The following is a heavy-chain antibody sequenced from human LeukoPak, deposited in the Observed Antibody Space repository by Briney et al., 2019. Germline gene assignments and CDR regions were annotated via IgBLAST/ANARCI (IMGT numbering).Heavy chain of an antibody. CDR2: ISGGGGST. Sequence: GGSLRLSCAASGFTFSNYAMSWVRQAPGKGLEWVSGISGGGGSTYYADSVKGRFTISRDNSKNTLYPQMNSLRAEDTAIYYCAKGSIWFGGSHAEYFQHWGQGTLVTVSS. V-gene: IGHV3-23*01. CDR3: AKGSIWFGGSHAEYFQH. CDR1: GFTFSNYA. D-gene: IGHD3-10*01. J-gene: IGHJ1*01.